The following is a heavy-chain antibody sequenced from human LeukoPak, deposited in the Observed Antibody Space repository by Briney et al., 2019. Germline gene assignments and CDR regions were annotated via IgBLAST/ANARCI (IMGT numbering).Heavy chain of an antibody. Sequence: GGSLRLSCAASGFTFSSYWMSWVRQAPGKGLEWVANIKQAGSEKYYVDSVKGRFTISRDNAKTSLYLQMNSLRAEDTAVYYCARDYRGYRAPYYFDYWGQGTLVTVSS. V-gene: IGHV3-7*01. CDR3: ARDYRGYRAPYYFDY. CDR1: GFTFSSYW. D-gene: IGHD2-15*01. CDR2: IKQAGSEK. J-gene: IGHJ4*02.